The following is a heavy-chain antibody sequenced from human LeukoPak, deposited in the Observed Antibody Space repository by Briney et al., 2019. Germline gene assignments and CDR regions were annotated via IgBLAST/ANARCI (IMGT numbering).Heavy chain of an antibody. CDR1: GGTFSSYG. Sequence: ASVTVSCTASGGTFSSYGISWVRQAPGQGLEWMGGIIPIFGTANYAQKFQGRVTITADESTSTAYMELSSLRSEDTAVYYCARLDEYSSSSRYYGMDVWGQGTTVTVSS. V-gene: IGHV1-69*13. D-gene: IGHD6-6*01. J-gene: IGHJ6*02. CDR2: IIPIFGTA. CDR3: ARLDEYSSSSRYYGMDV.